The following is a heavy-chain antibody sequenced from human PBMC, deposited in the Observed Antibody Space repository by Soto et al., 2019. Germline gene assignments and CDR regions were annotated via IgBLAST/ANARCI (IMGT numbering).Heavy chain of an antibody. D-gene: IGHD7-27*01. V-gene: IGHV4-59*11. CDR2: IYYNGNT. J-gene: IGHJ4*02. CDR3: TRANWYSEY. CDR1: GGSISNHY. Sequence: QVQLQESGPGLVKPSETLSLTCTVSGGSISNHYWSWIRQPPGKGLEWIGYIYYNGNTNYNPSLKSRVTMSVDTSKNQIYLKLSSVTAADTAVYYCTRANWYSEYWGQGTLVTFSS.